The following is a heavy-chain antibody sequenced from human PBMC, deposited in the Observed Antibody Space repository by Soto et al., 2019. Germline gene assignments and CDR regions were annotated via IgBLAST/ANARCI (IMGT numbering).Heavy chain of an antibody. D-gene: IGHD2-21*01. CDR3: AKGGVARSYYYAMEV. CDR1: GFTFDNYG. J-gene: IGHJ6*02. Sequence: EVQVLESGGGLVQPGRSLRLSCTPSGFTFDNYGMNWARQAPGKGLEWVAAISGSGSSTYYAESVRGRFTISRDNLKNTLYLQWNSLSVEDTALYYCAKGGVARSYYYAMEVWGPGTTVTVSS. V-gene: IGHV3-23*01. CDR2: ISGSGSST.